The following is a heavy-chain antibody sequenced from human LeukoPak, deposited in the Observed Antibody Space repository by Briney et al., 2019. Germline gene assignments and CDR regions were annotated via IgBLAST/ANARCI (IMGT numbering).Heavy chain of an antibody. D-gene: IGHD3-10*01. CDR1: GYSFSSHW. CDR2: IYPGGSDT. J-gene: IGHJ4*02. V-gene: IGHV5-51*01. Sequence: GESLKISCKGSGYSFSSHWIGWVRQMPGKGLEWMGIIYPGGSDTRYSPSFQGQVTISADKSISTAYLQWSSLKASDTAMYYCARHSLSRRGRPIVPDYWGQGTLVTVSS. CDR3: ARHSLSRRGRPIVPDY.